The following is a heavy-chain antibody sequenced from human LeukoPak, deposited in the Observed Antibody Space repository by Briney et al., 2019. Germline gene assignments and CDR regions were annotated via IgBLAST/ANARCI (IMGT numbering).Heavy chain of an antibody. J-gene: IGHJ4*02. CDR3: ARGCLEAGVSCYGRFDN. Sequence: GGSLRLSCAASGFTFSSHSMHWVRQDPGEGLEWVAVMLADGSHKFYADSVKGRVTISRDNSKNTVGLQMNSLRAEDTAVYYCARGCLEAGVSCYGRFDNWGQGTLVTVSS. D-gene: IGHD2-2*01. CDR2: MLADGSHK. V-gene: IGHV3-33*01. CDR1: GFTFSSHS.